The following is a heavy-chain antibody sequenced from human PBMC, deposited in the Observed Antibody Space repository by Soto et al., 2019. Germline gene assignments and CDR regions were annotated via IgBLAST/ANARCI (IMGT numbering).Heavy chain of an antibody. Sequence: EVQLLESGGGLVQPGGSLRLSCAASGFIFSSYAMGWVRQAPGKGLEWVSAIRGRSDSKYYADSVKGRFTISRDNYMNTVYLQVNSLRAEDTAIYYCAKLVGPVPTRYFHHWGQGTLVTVSS. CDR3: AKLVGPVPTRYFHH. CDR2: IRGRSDSK. D-gene: IGHD1-26*01. J-gene: IGHJ1*01. V-gene: IGHV3-23*01. CDR1: GFIFSSYA.